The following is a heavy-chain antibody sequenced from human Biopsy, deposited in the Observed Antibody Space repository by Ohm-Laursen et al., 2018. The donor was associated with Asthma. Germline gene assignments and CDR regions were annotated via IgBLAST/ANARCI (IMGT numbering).Heavy chain of an antibody. V-gene: IGHV3-48*02. CDR2: ISSSSSTT. D-gene: IGHD3-3*01. CDR3: ARMITIFGVVSRGMDV. J-gene: IGHJ6*02. CDR1: GFTFSSYS. Sequence: SLRLSCAASGFTFSSYSMNWVRQAPGKGLEWVSYISSSSSTTYYADSVKGRFTISRDNAKNSLYLQMNSLRDEDTAVYYCARMITIFGVVSRGMDVWGQGTTVTVSS.